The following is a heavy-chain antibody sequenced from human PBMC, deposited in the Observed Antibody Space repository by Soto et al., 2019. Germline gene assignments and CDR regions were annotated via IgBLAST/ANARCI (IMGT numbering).Heavy chain of an antibody. D-gene: IGHD1-26*01. CDR1: GFTVSSNY. Sequence: EVQLVESGGGLVQPGESLRLSCAASGFTVSSNYMSWVRQAPGKGLEWVSIIYSGGSTYYADSVKSRFTISRDNSKNTLYLQMNSLRAEDTAVYYCARESIVGATNTFDYWGQGTLVTVSS. J-gene: IGHJ4*02. V-gene: IGHV3-66*01. CDR2: IYSGGST. CDR3: ARESIVGATNTFDY.